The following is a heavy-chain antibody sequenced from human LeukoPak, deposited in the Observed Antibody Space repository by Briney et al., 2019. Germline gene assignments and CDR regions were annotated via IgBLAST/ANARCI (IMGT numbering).Heavy chain of an antibody. CDR2: ISYDGGNT. CDR3: ARDAILGGEFDP. Sequence: GGTLRLSCAASGFTFSSNAIHWVRQAPVKGLEWVAEISYDGGNTYYADSVKGRFTISRDNTKNSLYLQMNSLRAEDTALYYCARDAILGGEFDPWGQGTLVTVSS. V-gene: IGHV3-30-3*01. D-gene: IGHD3-3*01. J-gene: IGHJ5*02. CDR1: GFTFSSNA.